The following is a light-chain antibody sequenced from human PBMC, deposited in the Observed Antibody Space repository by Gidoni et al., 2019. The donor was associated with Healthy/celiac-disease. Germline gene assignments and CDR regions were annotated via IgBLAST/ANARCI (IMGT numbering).Light chain of an antibody. CDR2: AAS. Sequence: AIRMTQSPSSFSASTGDRVTITCRASQGISSYLAWYQQKPGKATKLLIYAASTLQSGVPSRFSGSGSGTDFTLTISCLQSEDFATYYCQQYYSYPRTFVQGTKVEIK. CDR1: QGISSY. V-gene: IGKV1-8*01. CDR3: QQYYSYPRT. J-gene: IGKJ1*01.